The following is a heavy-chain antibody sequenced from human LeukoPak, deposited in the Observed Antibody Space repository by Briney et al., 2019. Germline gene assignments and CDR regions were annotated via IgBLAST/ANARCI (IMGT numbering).Heavy chain of an antibody. CDR3: VKEQSSGGYRVADY. Sequence: GRSLRLSCTAPGFTFSNCGMHWVRQAPGKRLEWVAVFSYDGSDIYYGDSVKGRFTISRDISKNTLYLQMNSLRAEDTAVYYCVKEQSSGGYRVADYWGQGTLVTVSS. J-gene: IGHJ4*02. CDR1: GFTFSNCG. CDR2: FSYDGSDI. V-gene: IGHV3-30*18. D-gene: IGHD6-19*01.